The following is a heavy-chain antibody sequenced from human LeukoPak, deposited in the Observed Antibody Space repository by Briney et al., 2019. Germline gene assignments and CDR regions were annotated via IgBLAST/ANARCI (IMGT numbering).Heavy chain of an antibody. Sequence: GGSLRLSCAASGFTFNTYSMNWVRQAPGKGLEWVSSISGSGGSTYYADSVKGRFTISRDNSKNTLYLQMYSLRAEDTAVYYCAKVEGASKASVYWGQGALVTVSS. CDR1: GFTFNTYS. CDR3: AKVEGASKASVY. V-gene: IGHV3-23*01. D-gene: IGHD1-1*01. J-gene: IGHJ4*02. CDR2: ISGSGGST.